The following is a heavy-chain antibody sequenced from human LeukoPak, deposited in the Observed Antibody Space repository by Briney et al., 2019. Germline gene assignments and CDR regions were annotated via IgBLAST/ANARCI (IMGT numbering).Heavy chain of an antibody. CDR3: ARDYFGSMDV. V-gene: IGHV3-74*01. CDR1: GFTFNSYA. CDR2: INSDGSST. Sequence: GGSLSLSCAASGFTFNSYAMTWVRQAPGKGLVWVSRINSDGSSTTYADSVKGRFTISRDNAKNTLCLQMNSLRAEDTAVYYCARDYFGSMDVWGQGTTVTVSS. D-gene: IGHD3-9*01. J-gene: IGHJ6*02.